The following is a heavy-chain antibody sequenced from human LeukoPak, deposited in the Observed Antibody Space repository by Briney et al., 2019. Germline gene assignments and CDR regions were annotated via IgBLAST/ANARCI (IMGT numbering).Heavy chain of an antibody. CDR3: ARGTGNSVTTMGDYYYGMDV. V-gene: IGHV4-34*01. J-gene: IGHJ6*02. CDR1: GGSFSGYY. CDR2: INRSGST. Sequence: SETLSLTCAVYGGSFSGYYWSWIRQPPGKGLEWVGEINRSGSTNYNPSLKSRVTISVDTSKNQFSLKLSSVTAADTAVYYCARGTGNSVTTMGDYYYGMDVWGQGTTVTVSS. D-gene: IGHD4-11*01.